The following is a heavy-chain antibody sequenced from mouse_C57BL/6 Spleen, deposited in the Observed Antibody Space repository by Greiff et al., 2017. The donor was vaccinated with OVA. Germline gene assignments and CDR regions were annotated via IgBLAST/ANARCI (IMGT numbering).Heavy chain of an antibody. CDR1: GYAFSSSW. J-gene: IGHJ2*01. CDR3: ARNGIYYVNSGDY. CDR2: IYPGDGDT. V-gene: IGHV1-82*01. D-gene: IGHD2-1*01. Sequence: QVQLQHSGPELVKPGASVKISCKASGYAFSSSWMNWVKQRPGKGLEWIGRIYPGDGDTNYNGKFKGKATLTADKSSSTAYMQLSSLTSEDSAVYVCARNGIYYVNSGDYWSQGTTLTVSS.